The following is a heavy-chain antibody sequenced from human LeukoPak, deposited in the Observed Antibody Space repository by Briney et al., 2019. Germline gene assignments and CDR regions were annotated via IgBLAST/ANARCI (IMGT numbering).Heavy chain of an antibody. J-gene: IGHJ4*02. CDR3: AKGGAMVASDYFDY. V-gene: IGHV3-9*03. D-gene: IGHD5-18*01. Sequence: PGRSLRLSCAASGFTFDDYAMHWVRQAPGKGLEWVSGISWNSGSIGYADSVKGRFTISRDNAKNSLYLQMNSLRAEDMALYYCAKGGAMVASDYFDYWGQGTLVTVSS. CDR1: GFTFDDYA. CDR2: ISWNSGSI.